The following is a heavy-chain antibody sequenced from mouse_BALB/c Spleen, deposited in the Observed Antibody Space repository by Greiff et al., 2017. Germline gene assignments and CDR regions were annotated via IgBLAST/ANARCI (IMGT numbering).Heavy chain of an antibody. CDR2: ILPGSGST. CDR1: GYTFSSYW. D-gene: IGHD2-3*01. Sequence: QVQLQQSGAELMKPGASVKISCKATGYTFSSYWIEWVKQRPGHGLEWIGEILPGSGSTNYNEKFKGKATITADTSSNTAYLQLSSLTSEDTAVYYCASRDGYYAFYAMDYWGQGTSVTVSS. CDR3: ASRDGYYAFYAMDY. V-gene: IGHV1-9*01. J-gene: IGHJ4*01.